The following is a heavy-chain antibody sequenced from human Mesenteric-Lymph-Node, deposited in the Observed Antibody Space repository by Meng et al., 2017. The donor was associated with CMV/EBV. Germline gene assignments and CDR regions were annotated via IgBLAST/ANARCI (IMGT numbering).Heavy chain of an antibody. V-gene: IGHV3-74*01. CDR1: FSLSTYW. D-gene: IGHD5-18*01. Sequence: FSLSTYWMHWVRQAPGKGLVWVSRINSDGSTTNYADSVKGRFTISRDNAKNTLYLQMNSLRAEDTAVYYCARGKFQSVGIVYSYFDPWGQGALVTVSS. CDR3: ARGKFQSVGIVYSYFDP. J-gene: IGHJ5*02. CDR2: INSDGSTT.